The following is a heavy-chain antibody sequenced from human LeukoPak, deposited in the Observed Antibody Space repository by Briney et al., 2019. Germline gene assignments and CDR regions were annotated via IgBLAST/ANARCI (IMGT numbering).Heavy chain of an antibody. Sequence: RASVTVSCKASGYTFTDYYIHWVRQAPGQGLEWMAWINPNSGGTYYAQNFHDRITLTRDTSISTAYMELSRLRSDDTAIYYCARANALYCSSTSCLFDYWGQGTLVTVSS. J-gene: IGHJ4*02. CDR2: INPNSGGT. D-gene: IGHD2-2*01. V-gene: IGHV1-2*02. CDR3: ARANALYCSSTSCLFDY. CDR1: GYTFTDYY.